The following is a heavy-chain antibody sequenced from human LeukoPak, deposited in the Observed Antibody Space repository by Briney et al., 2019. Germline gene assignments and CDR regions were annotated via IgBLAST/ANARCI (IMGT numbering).Heavy chain of an antibody. CDR1: GFIFSDYY. Sequence: GGSLRLSCTASGFIFSDYYMSWIRQAPGKGLEWVSYISSSGSFIYYADSVKGRFTISRGNAKNSLYLQMNSLRAEDTAVYYCAELGITMIGGVWGKGTTVTISS. J-gene: IGHJ6*04. V-gene: IGHV3-11*04. D-gene: IGHD3-10*02. CDR2: ISSSGSFI. CDR3: AELGITMIGGV.